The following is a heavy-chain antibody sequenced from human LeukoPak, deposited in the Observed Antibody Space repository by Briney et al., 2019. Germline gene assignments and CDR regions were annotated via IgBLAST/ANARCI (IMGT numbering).Heavy chain of an antibody. D-gene: IGHD3-22*01. Sequence: SVKVSCKASGYSFTGYFVHWVRQAPGQGLEWMGCIGPNSGDTKYAQKFQGRVSMPRDTSTRTAYMELSRLRSDDTAVYFCARSGSTGYSLDYWGQGTLVTVSS. J-gene: IGHJ4*02. V-gene: IGHV1-2*02. CDR3: ARSGSTGYSLDY. CDR2: IGPNSGDT. CDR1: GYSFTGYF.